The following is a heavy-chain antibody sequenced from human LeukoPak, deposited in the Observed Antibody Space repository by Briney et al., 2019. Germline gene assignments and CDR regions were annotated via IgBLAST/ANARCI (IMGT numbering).Heavy chain of an antibody. CDR2: INPNSGGT. Sequence: ASVKVSCKASGYTFTGYYMHWVRQAPGQGLEWMGWINPNSGGTNYAQKFQGRVTMTRDTSISTAYMELSRLRSDDTAVYYCARRTREVPAAIDYYYYYMDVWGKGTTVTVSS. D-gene: IGHD2-2*01. CDR3: ARRTREVPAAIDYYYYYMDV. V-gene: IGHV1-2*02. CDR1: GYTFTGYY. J-gene: IGHJ6*03.